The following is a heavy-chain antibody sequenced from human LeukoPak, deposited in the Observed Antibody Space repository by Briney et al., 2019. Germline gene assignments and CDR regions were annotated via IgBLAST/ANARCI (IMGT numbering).Heavy chain of an antibody. V-gene: IGHV4-34*01. J-gene: IGHJ4*02. Sequence: SETLSLTCAVYGASFSGYYWSWIRQPPGKGLEWIGEINHSGDTNYNPSLKTRVTISVDTSKSQVSLSLSSVTAADTAVYYCASLIYCGGDCLWGQGTLVTVSS. CDR1: GASFSGYY. D-gene: IGHD2-21*02. CDR2: INHSGDT. CDR3: ASLIYCGGDCL.